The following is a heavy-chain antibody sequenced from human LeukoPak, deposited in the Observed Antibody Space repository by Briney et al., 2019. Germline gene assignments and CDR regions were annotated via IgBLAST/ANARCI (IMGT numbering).Heavy chain of an antibody. V-gene: IGHV4-59*01. CDR1: GGSISSYY. Sequence: PETLSLTCTVSGGSISSYYWSWIRQPPGKGLEWIGYIYYSGSTNYNPSLKSRVTISVDTSKNQFSLKLSSVTAADTAVYYCARDNSDGGAAYYFDYWGQGTLVTVSS. CDR2: IYYSGST. J-gene: IGHJ4*02. CDR3: ARDNSDGGAAYYFDY. D-gene: IGHD1-26*01.